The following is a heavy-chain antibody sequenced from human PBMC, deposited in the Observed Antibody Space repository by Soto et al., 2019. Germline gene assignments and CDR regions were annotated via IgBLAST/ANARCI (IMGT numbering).Heavy chain of an antibody. V-gene: IGHV4-34*01. CDR1: GGSFSGYY. CDR2: INHSGST. J-gene: IGHJ4*02. D-gene: IGHD3-10*01. CDR3: ARGGGEPVDY. Sequence: QVQLQQWGAGLLKPSETLSLTCAVYGGSFSGYYWSWIRQPPGKGLEWIGEINHSGSTNYNPSLKSRVTISVDTSKNQFSLKLSSVTAADTAVYYCARGGGEPVDYWGQGTLVTVSS.